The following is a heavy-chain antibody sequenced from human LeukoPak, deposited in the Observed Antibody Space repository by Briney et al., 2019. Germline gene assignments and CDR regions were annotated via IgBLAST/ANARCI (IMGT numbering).Heavy chain of an antibody. D-gene: IGHD6-19*01. V-gene: IGHV3-9*01. J-gene: IGHJ4*02. CDR1: GFTFSSYA. Sequence: GRSLRLSCAASGFTFSSYAMHWVRQAPGKGLEWVSGITWNSNSIGYADSVKGRFTISRDNAKNSLYLQMNSLRAEDTAFYYCAKDIFRVAERGFDYWGQGTLVTVSS. CDR2: ITWNSNSI. CDR3: AKDIFRVAERGFDY.